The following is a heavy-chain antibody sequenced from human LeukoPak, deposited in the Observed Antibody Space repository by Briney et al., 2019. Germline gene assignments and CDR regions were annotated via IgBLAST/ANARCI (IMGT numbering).Heavy chain of an antibody. CDR1: GGSISSYY. D-gene: IGHD2/OR15-2a*01. Sequence: SETLSLTCTVSGGSISSYYWSWIRQPPGKGLEWIGYIYYSGSTNYNPSLKSRVTISVDTSKNQFPLKLSSVTAADTAVYYCARRRDFFDYWGQGTLVTVSS. CDR3: ARRRDFFDY. J-gene: IGHJ4*02. V-gene: IGHV4-59*08. CDR2: IYYSGST.